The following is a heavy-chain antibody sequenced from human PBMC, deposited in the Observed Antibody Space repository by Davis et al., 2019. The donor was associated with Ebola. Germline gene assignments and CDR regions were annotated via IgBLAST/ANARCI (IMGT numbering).Heavy chain of an antibody. CDR1: GGTFSSYA. J-gene: IGHJ5*02. CDR2: MNPNSGNT. CDR3: ARGRAVRPRFDWFDP. V-gene: IGHV1-8*02. Sequence: AASVKVSCKASGGTFSSYAISWVRQAPGQGLEWMGWMNPNSGNTGYAQKFQGRVTMTRNTSISTAYMELSSLRSEDTAVYYCARGRAVRPRFDWFDPWGQGTLVTVSS. D-gene: IGHD6-6*01.